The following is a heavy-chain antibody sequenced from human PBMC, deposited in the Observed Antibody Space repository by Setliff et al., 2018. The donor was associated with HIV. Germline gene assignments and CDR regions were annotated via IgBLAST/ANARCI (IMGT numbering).Heavy chain of an antibody. CDR2: IYSGGST. V-gene: IGHV3-23*03. Sequence: GGSLRLSCAASGFTFSNYAMSWVRQAPGRGLEWVSVIYSGGSTYYADSVKGRFTVSRDDSKNMLFLQMNSLGPEDTAIYYCAKPTSGLYPRAFDLWGQGTMVTVSS. CDR1: GFTFSNYA. CDR3: AKPTSGLYPRAFDL. D-gene: IGHD1-26*01. J-gene: IGHJ3*01.